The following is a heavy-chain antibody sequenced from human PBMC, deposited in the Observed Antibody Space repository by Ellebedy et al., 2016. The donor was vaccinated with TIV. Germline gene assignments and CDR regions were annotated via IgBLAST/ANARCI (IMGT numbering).Heavy chain of an antibody. J-gene: IGHJ4*02. Sequence: GGSLRLXXVASGFTFSSYGMHWVRQAPGKGLEWVAVISFDGSNKFYADSVKGRFTISRDNSKNTLYLQVNSLRIEDTAVYYCATGVYGSTWMSSGWTYWGQGTLVTASS. CDR3: ATGVYGSTWMSSGWTY. V-gene: IGHV3-30*03. CDR1: GFTFSSYG. CDR2: ISFDGSNK. D-gene: IGHD6-19*01.